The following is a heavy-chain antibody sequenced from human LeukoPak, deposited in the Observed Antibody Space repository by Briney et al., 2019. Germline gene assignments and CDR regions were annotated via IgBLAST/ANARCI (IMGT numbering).Heavy chain of an antibody. CDR1: GFTFSSYA. J-gene: IGHJ4*02. D-gene: IGHD3-22*01. V-gene: IGHV3-23*01. Sequence: GGSLRLSCAASGFTFSSYAMSWVRQAPGKGLEWVSAISGSGGSTYYADSVKGRFTISRDNSKNTLYLKMNRLRAEDTAVYYCAKHARPMIIVVITPPFDYWGQGTLVTVSS. CDR3: AKHARPMIIVVITPPFDY. CDR2: ISGSGGST.